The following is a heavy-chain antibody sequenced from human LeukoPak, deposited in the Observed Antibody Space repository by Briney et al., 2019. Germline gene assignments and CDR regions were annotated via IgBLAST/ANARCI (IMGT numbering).Heavy chain of an antibody. V-gene: IGHV3-9*01. Sequence: PGGSLRLSCAASGFTFDNYAMHWVRQVPGKGLEWVSGISWNSGSIAYADSVKGRFTISRDNARISLYLQMNSLRAEDTALYYCTKDHVASGHDINFDYWGQGTLVTVSS. D-gene: IGHD5-12*01. CDR2: ISWNSGSI. CDR3: TKDHVASGHDINFDY. J-gene: IGHJ4*02. CDR1: GFTFDNYA.